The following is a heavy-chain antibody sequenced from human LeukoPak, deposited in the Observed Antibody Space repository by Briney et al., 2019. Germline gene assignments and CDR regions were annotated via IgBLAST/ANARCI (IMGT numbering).Heavy chain of an antibody. CDR3: ARGSGNYYYDMEV. CDR2: INPSGGST. Sequence: PGGSVKVSCKASGYTFTSYYMHWGRQAPGKGLEWMGIINPSGGSTSYAQKFQGRVTMTRDMSTRTVYMELSSLRSEDTAVYYCARGSGNYYYDMEVWGKGTTVTASS. CDR1: GYTFTSYY. J-gene: IGHJ6*03. D-gene: IGHD3-10*01. V-gene: IGHV1-46*01.